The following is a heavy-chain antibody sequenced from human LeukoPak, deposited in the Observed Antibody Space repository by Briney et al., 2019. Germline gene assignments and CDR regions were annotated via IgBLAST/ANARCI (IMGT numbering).Heavy chain of an antibody. V-gene: IGHV4-59*02. CDR2: IHYTGSA. Sequence: SETLSLTCSVSGASVSGYYWSWVRQPPGKGLEWIGFIHYTGSATYNPSLKSRVTMSVDTSKNQFSLRLSSVTAEDTAVYYCARAYTTNWYTLFGYWGQGTLVTVSS. CDR3: ARAYTTNWYTLFGY. CDR1: GASVSGYY. D-gene: IGHD6-13*01. J-gene: IGHJ4*02.